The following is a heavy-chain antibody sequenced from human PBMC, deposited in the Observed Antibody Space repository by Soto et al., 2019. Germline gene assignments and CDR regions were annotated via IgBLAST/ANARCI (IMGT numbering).Heavy chain of an antibody. D-gene: IGHD6-19*01. J-gene: IGHJ4*02. CDR1: GFSFRTYG. CDR2: IWYDGSTQ. CDR3: ARDGGRGWDGYFNN. Sequence: QVQLVESGGGVVQPGTSLRLSCEASGFSFRTYGVHWVRQAPGKGLEWVAVIWYDGSTQYYADSAKGRFTISRDNSKNTLYLQMSSLRVEDTAVYYCARDGGRGWDGYFNNWGQGTLVTVSS. V-gene: IGHV3-33*01.